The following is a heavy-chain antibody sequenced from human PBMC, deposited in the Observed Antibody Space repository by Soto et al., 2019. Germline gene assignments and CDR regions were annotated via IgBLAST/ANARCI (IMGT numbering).Heavy chain of an antibody. D-gene: IGHD1-26*01. CDR2: ISYDGSNK. CDR3: AKDRSGSYYGTLTLNYYYYYGMDV. CDR1: GFTFSSYG. V-gene: IGHV3-30*18. J-gene: IGHJ6*02. Sequence: QVQLVESGGGVVQPGRSLRLSCAASGFTFSSYGMHWVRQAPGKGLEWVAVISYDGSNKYYADSVKGRFTISRDNSKNTLYLQMNSLRAEDTAVYYCAKDRSGSYYGTLTLNYYYYYGMDVWGQGTTVTVSS.